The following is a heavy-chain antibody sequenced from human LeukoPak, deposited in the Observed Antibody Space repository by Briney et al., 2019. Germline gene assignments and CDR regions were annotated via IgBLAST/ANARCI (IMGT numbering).Heavy chain of an antibody. V-gene: IGHV4-31*03. Sequence: LSLTCTVSGGSISTDFWSWIRQHPGKGLEWIGNIYYSGSTYNNPSLKSRVTISVDTSKNQFSLKLSSVSAADTAVYYCARSLRFGDPNFDYWGQGILVTVSS. J-gene: IGHJ4*02. D-gene: IGHD3-10*01. CDR2: IYYSGST. CDR1: GGSISTDF. CDR3: ARSLRFGDPNFDY.